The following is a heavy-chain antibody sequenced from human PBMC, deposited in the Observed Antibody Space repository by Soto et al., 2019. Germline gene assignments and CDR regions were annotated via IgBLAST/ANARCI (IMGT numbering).Heavy chain of an antibody. CDR3: ARGGGSDSFGY. D-gene: IGHD1-26*01. Sequence: SETLSLTCTVSGASITFGGYSWSWIRQTPGKGLEWIGYINHLETTFYNPSFESRLTLSIDRAKNQFSLKLHSMSAADRAVYFCARGGGSDSFGYWGQGILVTVSS. CDR1: GASITFGGYS. J-gene: IGHJ4*02. CDR2: INHLETT. V-gene: IGHV4-30-2*01.